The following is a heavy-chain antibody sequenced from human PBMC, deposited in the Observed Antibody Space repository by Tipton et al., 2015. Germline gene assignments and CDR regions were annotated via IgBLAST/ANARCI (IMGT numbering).Heavy chain of an antibody. CDR1: GYSFTSYW. CDR3: ARRLPYFEWSKVYYFDY. D-gene: IGHD3-9*01. J-gene: IGHJ4*02. V-gene: IGHV5-51*01. Sequence: QLVQSGAEVKKPGDSLKISCQGSGYSFTSYWIAWVRQMPGKGLEWMGIIQPGDSQTRYSPSFQGQVTFSVDKSISTAYLQWSGLKASDSAMYYCARRLPYFEWSKVYYFDYWGQGSPVTVSP. CDR2: IQPGDSQT.